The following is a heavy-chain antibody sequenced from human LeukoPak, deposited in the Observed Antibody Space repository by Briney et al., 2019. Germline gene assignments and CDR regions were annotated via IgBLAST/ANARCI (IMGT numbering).Heavy chain of an antibody. CDR1: GFTFSDYA. CDR3: ARGGGLDV. CDR2: IGDSGANT. D-gene: IGHD3-16*01. J-gene: IGHJ6*02. V-gene: IGHV3-23*01. Sequence: AGGSLRLSCAASGFTFSDYAMTWVRQAPGKGLEWVSSIGDSGANTYYADSVKGRFTISRDKSKNTLHLHMNSLRVEDTAVYFCARGGGLDVWGQGATVTVSS.